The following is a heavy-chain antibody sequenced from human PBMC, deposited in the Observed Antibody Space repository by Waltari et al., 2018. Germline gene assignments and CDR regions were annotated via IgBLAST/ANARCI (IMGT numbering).Heavy chain of an antibody. J-gene: IGHJ4*02. CDR1: GVRFRTYG. CDR3: AKELYPGYARRLFDY. CDR2: ISFDGNEK. Sequence: QVQLVESGGGVVQPGRSLRLSCPASGVRFRTYGRHWVRQAPGKGLEWVAIISFDGNEKHYADSVKGRLTVSRDNSKNTLFLQLNSLRAEDTAVYYCAKELYPGYARRLFDYWGQGTLVTVSS. D-gene: IGHD5-12*01. V-gene: IGHV3-30*18.